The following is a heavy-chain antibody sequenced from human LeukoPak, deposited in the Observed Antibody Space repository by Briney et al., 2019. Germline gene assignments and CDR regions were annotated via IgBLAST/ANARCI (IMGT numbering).Heavy chain of an antibody. J-gene: IGHJ6*03. D-gene: IGHD2-8*01. Sequence: GGSLRLSCAASGFTFDDYGLSWVRQVPGKGLEWVAYIQNDGSNQQYADSVKGRFSLSRDSSKNILYLQMNSLRAEDTAVYYCAKDRCSNGVGCYYYYMDVWGKGTTVTISS. V-gene: IGHV3-30*02. CDR3: AKDRCSNGVGCYYYYMDV. CDR1: GFTFDDYG. CDR2: IQNDGSNQ.